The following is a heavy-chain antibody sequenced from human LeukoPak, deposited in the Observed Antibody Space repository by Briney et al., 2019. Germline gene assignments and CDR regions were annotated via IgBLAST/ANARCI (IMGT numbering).Heavy chain of an antibody. V-gene: IGHV4-38-2*01. CDR3: ARLSRGLLLVDM. D-gene: IGHD1-26*01. CDR1: GYSISSSDY. CDR2: IYHSGAS. Sequence: PSETLSLTCVVSGYSISSSDYWGWIRQPPGRGLEWIGNIYHSGASYYNPSLKSRVTISVDTSKNQFSLKLTSVTAADTAVYYCARLSRGLLLVDMWGQGTMVTVFS. J-gene: IGHJ3*02.